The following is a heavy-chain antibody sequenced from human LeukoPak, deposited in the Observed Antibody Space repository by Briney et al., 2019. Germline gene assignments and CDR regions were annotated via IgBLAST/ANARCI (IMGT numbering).Heavy chain of an antibody. Sequence: SETLSLTCTVSGGSISSYYWTWIRQPPGKGLEWIGYISYSGSTYYNPSLKSRVTISVDTSKNQFSLKLSSVTAADTAVYYCARHQGGAYNAYYFDYWGQGTLVTVSS. D-gene: IGHD1-1*01. CDR1: GGSISSYY. J-gene: IGHJ4*02. CDR3: ARHQGGAYNAYYFDY. V-gene: IGHV4-59*08. CDR2: ISYSGST.